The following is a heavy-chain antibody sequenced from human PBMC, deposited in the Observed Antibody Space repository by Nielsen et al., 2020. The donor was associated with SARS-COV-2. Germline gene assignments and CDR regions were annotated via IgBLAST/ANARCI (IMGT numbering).Heavy chain of an antibody. Sequence: GGSLRLSCAASGFTFSSYAMSWVRQAPGKGLEWVSVIYSGGSSTYHADSVKGRFTISRDNAENSLYLQMNSLRDEDTAVYYCARDRAGAGDYSYYYAMDVWGQGTTVTVSS. D-gene: IGHD1-26*01. J-gene: IGHJ6*02. CDR3: ARDRAGAGDYSYYYAMDV. V-gene: IGHV3-23*03. CDR1: GFTFSSYA. CDR2: IYSGGSST.